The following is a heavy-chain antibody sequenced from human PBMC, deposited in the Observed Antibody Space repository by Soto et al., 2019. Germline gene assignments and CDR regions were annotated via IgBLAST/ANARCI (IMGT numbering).Heavy chain of an antibody. D-gene: IGHD3-22*01. V-gene: IGHV4-34*01. CDR1: GGSFSGYY. CDR3: AVGGYSSLVY. Sequence: AETLSLTCAVYGGSFSGYYWSWIRQPPGKGLGRIGEINHSGSTNYNPSLKNRVTISVDTSKNQFSLKLSSVTAADTAVYYCAVGGYSSLVYWGQGTLVTVSS. CDR2: INHSGST. J-gene: IGHJ4*02.